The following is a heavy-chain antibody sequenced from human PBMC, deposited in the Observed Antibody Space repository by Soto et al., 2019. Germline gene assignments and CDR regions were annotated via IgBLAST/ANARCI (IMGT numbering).Heavy chain of an antibody. Sequence: SETLSLTCTVSGGSISSSGYYWGWIRQPPGKGLGWVGSIYYSGSTYYNPSLKSRVTISVDTSKNQFSLKLSSVTAADTAVYYCARHRIVVVTATQHASYYFDYWGQGTLVTVSS. J-gene: IGHJ4*02. V-gene: IGHV4-39*01. CDR1: GGSISSSGYY. D-gene: IGHD2-21*02. CDR3: ARHRIVVVTATQHASYYFDY. CDR2: IYYSGST.